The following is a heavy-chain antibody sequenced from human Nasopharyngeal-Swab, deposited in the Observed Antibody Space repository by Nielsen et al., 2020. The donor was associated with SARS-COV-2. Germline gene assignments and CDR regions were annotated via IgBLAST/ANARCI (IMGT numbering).Heavy chain of an antibody. Sequence: ASVKVSCKASGYTFTGYYMHWVRQAPGQGLEWMGWINPNSGGTNYAQKFQGRVTMTRDTSISTAYMELSRLRSDDTAVYYCAGIYYDSSGYPYHFDYWSQGTLVTVSS. CDR3: AGIYYDSSGYPYHFDY. V-gene: IGHV1-2*02. D-gene: IGHD3-22*01. J-gene: IGHJ4*02. CDR1: GYTFTGYY. CDR2: INPNSGGT.